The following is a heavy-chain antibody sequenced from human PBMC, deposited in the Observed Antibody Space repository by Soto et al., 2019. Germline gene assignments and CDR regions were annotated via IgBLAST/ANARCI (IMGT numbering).Heavy chain of an antibody. CDR2: ISGSGGST. CDR3: AKDLDIVVVPAASWFDP. CDR1: GFTFSSYA. Sequence: XXSLRLACAASGFTFSSYAMSWVLQAPGKGLEWVSAISGSGGSTSYADSVKGRFTISRDNSKNTLYLQMNSLRAEDTAVYYCAKDLDIVVVPAASWFDPWGQGTLVTVSS. D-gene: IGHD2-2*03. J-gene: IGHJ5*02. V-gene: IGHV3-23*01.